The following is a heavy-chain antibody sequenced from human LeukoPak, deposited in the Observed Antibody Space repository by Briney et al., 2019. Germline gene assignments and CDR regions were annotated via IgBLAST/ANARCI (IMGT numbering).Heavy chain of an antibody. Sequence: PGRSLRLSCAASGFTFSSYGMHWVRQAPGKGLEWVAVISYDGSNKYYADSVKGRFTISRDNSKNTLYLQMNSLRAEDTAVYYCARDYRKKPGFQPDYWGQGTLVTVSS. D-gene: IGHD3-3*01. CDR1: GFTFSSYG. CDR3: ARDYRKKPGFQPDY. CDR2: ISYDGSNK. J-gene: IGHJ4*02. V-gene: IGHV3-30*03.